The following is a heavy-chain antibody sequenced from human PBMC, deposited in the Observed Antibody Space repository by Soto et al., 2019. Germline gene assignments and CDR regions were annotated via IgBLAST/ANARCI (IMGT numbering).Heavy chain of an antibody. V-gene: IGHV1-69*13. CDR1: GGTFSSYA. CDR3: AKDVGNGISIYDF. J-gene: IGHJ4*02. CDR2: IIPIFGTA. Sequence: SSVKVSCKASGGTFSSYAISWVRQAPGQGLEWMGGIIPIFGTANYAQKFQGRVTITADESTSTAYMELSSLTADDTASYYCAKDVGNGISIYDFWGQGTLVTVSS. D-gene: IGHD3-3*02.